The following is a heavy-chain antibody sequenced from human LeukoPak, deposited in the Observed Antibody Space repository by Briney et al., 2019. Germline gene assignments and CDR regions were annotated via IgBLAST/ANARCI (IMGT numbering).Heavy chain of an antibody. CDR3: ARYYCSGGSCYPFDP. CDR2: ISAYNGNT. D-gene: IGHD2-15*01. J-gene: IGHJ5*02. CDR1: GYTFTSYG. V-gene: IGHV1-18*01. Sequence: ASVKVSCKASGYTFTSYGISWVRQAPGQGLEWMGWISAYNGNTNYAQKLQGRATMTTDTSTSTAYMELRSLRSDDTAVYYCARYYCSGGSCYPFDPWGQGTLVTVSS.